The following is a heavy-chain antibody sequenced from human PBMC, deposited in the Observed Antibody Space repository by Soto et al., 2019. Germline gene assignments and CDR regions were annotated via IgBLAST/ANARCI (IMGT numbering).Heavy chain of an antibody. Sequence: GGSLRLSCAASGFTFSSYWMSWVRQAPGKGLEWVANIKQDGSEKYYVDCEKGRFTITRDNAKNSLYLQMNSLRAEVTAVYYCAREGTGLLTGDNDAFDIWGQGTMVTV. CDR2: IKQDGSEK. D-gene: IGHD7-27*01. CDR1: GFTFSSYW. J-gene: IGHJ3*02. CDR3: AREGTGLLTGDNDAFDI. V-gene: IGHV3-7*01.